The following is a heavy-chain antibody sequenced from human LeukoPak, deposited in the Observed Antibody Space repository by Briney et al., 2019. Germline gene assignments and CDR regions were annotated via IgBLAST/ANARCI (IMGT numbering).Heavy chain of an antibody. CDR1: GGSFSGYY. Sequence: SETLSLTCAVYGGSFSGYYWSWVRQAPGKGLERIGEINHSGSTNYNPSLKSRVTISVDTSKNQFSLKLSSVTAADTAVYYCARVRMTHYYYYGMDVWGQGTTVTVSS. V-gene: IGHV4-34*01. J-gene: IGHJ6*02. CDR2: INHSGST. D-gene: IGHD2-15*01. CDR3: ARVRMTHYYYYGMDV.